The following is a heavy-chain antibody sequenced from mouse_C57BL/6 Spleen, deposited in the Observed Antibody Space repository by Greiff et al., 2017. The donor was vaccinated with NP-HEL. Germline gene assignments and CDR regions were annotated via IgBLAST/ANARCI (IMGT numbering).Heavy chain of an antibody. CDR2: LRNKANGYTT. CDR1: GFTFTDYY. CDR3: ARYKNLYVDY. Sequence: EVQLVESGGGLVQPGGSLSLSCAASGFTFTDYYMSWVRQPPGKALEWLGFLRNKANGYTTEYNASVKGRFTISRDNSQSILYLQMNALRAEDSATYYCARYKNLYVDYWGQCTTLTVSS. V-gene: IGHV7-3*01. J-gene: IGHJ2*01.